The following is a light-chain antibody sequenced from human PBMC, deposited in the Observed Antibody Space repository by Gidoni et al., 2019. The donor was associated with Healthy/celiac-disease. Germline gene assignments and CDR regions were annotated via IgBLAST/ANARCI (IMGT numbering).Light chain of an antibody. J-gene: IGKJ4*01. Sequence: DIQMTQSPSSLSASVGDRVTITCRASQSISSYLNWYQQKPGKAPKLLSYAASSLQSGVPSRFSGSGSGTDFTLTISSLQPEDFATYYCQQSYSTPQLTFXGXTKVEIK. V-gene: IGKV1-39*01. CDR2: AAS. CDR1: QSISSY. CDR3: QQSYSTPQLT.